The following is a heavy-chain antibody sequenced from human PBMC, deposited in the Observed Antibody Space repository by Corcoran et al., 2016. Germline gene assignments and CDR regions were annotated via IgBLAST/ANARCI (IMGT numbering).Heavy chain of an antibody. CDR2: INSDGSSA. J-gene: IGHJ4*02. D-gene: IGHD4-4*01. Sequence: EVQLVESGGGLVQPGASLRLSCAASGFTFSRYWMHWVRQAPGKGLVWVSLINSDGSSASYADSVKGRFTIARDHAKNTLFLQMNSLRAGDTAVDDCESGKGNSVGYWGQGALVTVSS. CDR3: ESGKGNSVGY. CDR1: GFTFSRYW. V-gene: IGHV3-74*01.